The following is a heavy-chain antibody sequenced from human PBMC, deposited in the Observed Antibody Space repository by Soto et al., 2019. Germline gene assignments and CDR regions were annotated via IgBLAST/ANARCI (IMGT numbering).Heavy chain of an antibody. D-gene: IGHD2-2*01. Sequence: QVQLVQSGAEVKKPGSSVKVSCKASGGTFSSYAISWVRQAPGQGLEWMGGIIPISDTTNYAQKFQGRVKITADESTSTAYMKLSSLRSEDTAVYYCARSQGSSTSLEIYYYYYYGMDVWGQGTTVTVSS. CDR1: GGTFSSYA. CDR3: ARSQGSSTSLEIYYYYYYGMDV. CDR2: IIPISDTT. J-gene: IGHJ6*02. V-gene: IGHV1-69*01.